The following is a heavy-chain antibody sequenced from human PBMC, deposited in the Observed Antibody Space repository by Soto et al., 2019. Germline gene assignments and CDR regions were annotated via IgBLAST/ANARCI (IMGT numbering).Heavy chain of an antibody. CDR1: GYTFTGYY. J-gene: IGHJ4*02. CDR2: INPNSGGT. V-gene: IGHV1-2*04. CDR3: ARDLGYCSNGVCYNTYYFDY. D-gene: IGHD2-8*01. Sequence: ASVKVSCKASGYTFTGYYMHWVRQAPGQGLEWMGWINPNSGGTNYAQKFQGWVTMTRDTSISTAYMELSRLRSDDTAVYYCARDLGYCSNGVCYNTYYFDYWGQGTLVTVSS.